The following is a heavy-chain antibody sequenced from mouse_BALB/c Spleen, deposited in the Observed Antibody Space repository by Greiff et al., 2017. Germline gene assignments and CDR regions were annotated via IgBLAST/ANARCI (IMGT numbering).Heavy chain of an antibody. V-gene: IGHV14-1*02. J-gene: IGHJ2*01. CDR2: IDPENGNT. D-gene: IGHD2-4*01. CDR1: GFNIKDYY. CDR3: ASYDYDYFDY. Sequence: EVKLVESGAELVRPGALVKLSCKASGFNIKDYYMHWVKQRPEQGLEWIGWIDPENGNTIYDPKFQGKASITADTSSNTAYLQLSSLTSEDTAVYYCASYDYDYFDYWGQGTTLTVSS.